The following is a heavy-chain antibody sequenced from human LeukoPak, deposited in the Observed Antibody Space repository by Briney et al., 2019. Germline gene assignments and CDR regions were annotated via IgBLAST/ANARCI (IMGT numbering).Heavy chain of an antibody. CDR3: ARDTDDIVGATRDYYYYYMDV. J-gene: IGHJ6*03. D-gene: IGHD1-26*01. V-gene: IGHV3-30*01. CDR2: ISYDGSNK. Sequence: PGGPLRLSCTASGFTFSSYAMHWVRQAPGKGLEWVAVISYDGSNKYYADSVKGRFTISRDNSKNTLYLQMNSLRAEDTAVYYCARDTDDIVGATRDYYYYYMDVWGKGTTVTVSS. CDR1: GFTFSSYA.